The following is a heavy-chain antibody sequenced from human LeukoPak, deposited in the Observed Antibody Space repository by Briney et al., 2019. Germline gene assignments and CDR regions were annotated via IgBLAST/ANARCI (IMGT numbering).Heavy chain of an antibody. CDR1: GFTFSDFP. CDR3: ATYRQIQVPFEF. J-gene: IGHJ4*02. Sequence: PGGSLRLSCAASGFTFSDFPRIWFRQAPGKGLGWVSTIFPSSVEIHYADSVKGRFTISRDNSRSTLSLQMDSLRAEDTATYYCATYRQIQVPFEFWGQGTLVTVSS. CDR2: IFPSSVEI. D-gene: IGHD5-18*01. V-gene: IGHV3-23*01.